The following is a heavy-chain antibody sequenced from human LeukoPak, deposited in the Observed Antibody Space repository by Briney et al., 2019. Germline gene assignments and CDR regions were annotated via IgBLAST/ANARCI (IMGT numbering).Heavy chain of an antibody. D-gene: IGHD2-15*01. CDR1: GFIFSDYY. Sequence: GGFLRLSCAASGFIFSDYYMSWIRQAPGKGLEWVSYISGSGPTIFYADSVKGRFTISRDNAKNSLYLQMNSLRAEDTAVYYCARDFCSSGSCHEDYWGQGTLVTVSS. V-gene: IGHV3-11*01. J-gene: IGHJ4*02. CDR2: ISGSGPTI. CDR3: ARDFCSSGSCHEDY.